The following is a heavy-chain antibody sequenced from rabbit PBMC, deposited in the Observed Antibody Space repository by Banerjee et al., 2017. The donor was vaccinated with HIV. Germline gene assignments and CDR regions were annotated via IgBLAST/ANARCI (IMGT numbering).Heavy chain of an antibody. D-gene: IGHD4-1*01. Sequence: QEQLVESGGGLVQPDGSLTLTCTASGFSFSSSYWIYWVRQAPGKGLEWIGTIYAGEGRTYYANARWAKGRFTISRTSSTTVTLQMTSLTAADTATYFCARDLAGVTGWNFGLWGPGTLVTVS. CDR3: ARDLAGVTGWNFGL. CDR2: IYAGEGRT. V-gene: IGHV1S45*01. J-gene: IGHJ4*01. CDR1: GFSFSSSYW.